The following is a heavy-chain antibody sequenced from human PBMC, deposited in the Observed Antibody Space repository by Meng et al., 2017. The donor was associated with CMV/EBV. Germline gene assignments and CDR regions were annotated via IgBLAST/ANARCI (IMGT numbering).Heavy chain of an antibody. CDR3: ARVWDSGWDY. Sequence: VRLQQWGAGLLKPSGTLSLTWAVYGGSFSGYYWSWIRQPPGKGLEWIGEINHSGSTNYNPSLKSRVTISVDTSKNQFSLKLSSVTAADTAVYYCARVWDSGWDYWGQGTLVTVSS. V-gene: IGHV4-34*01. D-gene: IGHD3-22*01. J-gene: IGHJ4*02. CDR2: INHSGST. CDR1: GGSFSGYY.